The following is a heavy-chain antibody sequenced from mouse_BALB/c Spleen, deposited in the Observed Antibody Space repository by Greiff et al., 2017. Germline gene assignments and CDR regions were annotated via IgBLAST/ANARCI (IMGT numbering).Heavy chain of an antibody. V-gene: IGHV5-6-4*01. J-gene: IGHJ4*01. CDR3: TREGYYALDY. Sequence: EVKLLESGGGLVKPGGSLKLSCAASGFTFTSYTMSWVRQTPGQRLEWVATISSGGSYTYYPDSVKGRFTISRDNTKNILYLQMSSLKSEDKAMYYCTREGYYALDYWGQGTSVTVSS. CDR2: ISSGGSYT. CDR1: GFTFTSYT.